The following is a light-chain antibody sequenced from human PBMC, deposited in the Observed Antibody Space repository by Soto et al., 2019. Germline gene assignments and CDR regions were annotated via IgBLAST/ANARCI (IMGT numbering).Light chain of an antibody. CDR2: DAS. Sequence: EIVMTQSPATLSVSPGERATLSCRASQSVSSYLAWYQQKPGQAPRLLIYDASNRATGIPARFSGSGSGTEFTLTISSLQSEDFAVYYCQQYNEWPPITFGQGTRLEIK. CDR1: QSVSSY. CDR3: QQYNEWPPIT. J-gene: IGKJ5*01. V-gene: IGKV3D-15*01.